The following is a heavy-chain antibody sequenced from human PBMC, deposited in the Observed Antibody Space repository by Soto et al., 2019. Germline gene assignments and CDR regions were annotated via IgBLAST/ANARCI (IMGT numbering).Heavy chain of an antibody. Sequence: SETLSLTYTVSGGSISSGGYYWSWIRQHPGKGLEWIGYIYYSGSTYYNPSLKSRVTISVDTSKNQFPLKLSSVTAADTAVYYCARGVAFYYYGMDVWGQGTTVTVSS. CDR3: ARGVAFYYYGMDV. CDR2: IYYSGST. CDR1: GGSISSGGYY. J-gene: IGHJ6*02. D-gene: IGHD3-3*01. V-gene: IGHV4-31*03.